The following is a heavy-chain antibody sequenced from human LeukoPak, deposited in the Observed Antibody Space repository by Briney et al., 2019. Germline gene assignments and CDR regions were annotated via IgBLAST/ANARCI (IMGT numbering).Heavy chain of an antibody. CDR1: GYTFTGYY. CDR2: INPNSGGT. D-gene: IGHD5-18*01. CDR3: ARGTGEGYTYGRYYFDY. Sequence: ASVKVSCKASGYTFTGYYMHWVRQAPGQGLEWMGWINPNSGGTNYAQKFQGRVTMTRDTSISTVYMELSSLRSDDTAVYYCARGTGEGYTYGRYYFDYWGQGTLVTVSS. J-gene: IGHJ4*02. V-gene: IGHV1-2*02.